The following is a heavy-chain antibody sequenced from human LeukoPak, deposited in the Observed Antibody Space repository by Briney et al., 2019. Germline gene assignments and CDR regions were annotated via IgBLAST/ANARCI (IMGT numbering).Heavy chain of an antibody. Sequence: GGSLRLSCAASGFTFSSYCMHWVRQAPGKGLVWVSRINSDGSTTNYADSVKGRFTISRDNAKNTLYLQMNSLRAEDTAMYYCARRSSGSPPFYFDYWGQGTLVTVSS. V-gene: IGHV3-74*01. CDR1: GFTFSSYC. D-gene: IGHD1-26*01. CDR3: ARRSSGSPPFYFDY. CDR2: INSDGSTT. J-gene: IGHJ4*02.